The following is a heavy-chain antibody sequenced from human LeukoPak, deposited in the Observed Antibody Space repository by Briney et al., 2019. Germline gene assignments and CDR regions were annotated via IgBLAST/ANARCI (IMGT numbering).Heavy chain of an antibody. Sequence: PGGSLRLSCATSGFTFSSYAMHWVRQAPGKGLEWVALISYDGINQYYADSVKGRFIISRDNSKNTLYLQLNSLRLEDTAVYYCTLTTFGVVYYFDYWAREPWSPSPQ. CDR1: GFTFSSYA. CDR2: ISYDGINQ. CDR3: TLTTFGVVYYFDY. V-gene: IGHV3-30*04. D-gene: IGHD1/OR15-1a*01. J-gene: IGHJ4*02.